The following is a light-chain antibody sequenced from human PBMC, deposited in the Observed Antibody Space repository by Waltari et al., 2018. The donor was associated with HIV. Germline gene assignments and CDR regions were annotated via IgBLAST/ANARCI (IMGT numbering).Light chain of an antibody. V-gene: IGKV1-NL1*01. Sequence: DIQMTQSPSSLSASVGDRVTITCRASQAISNSLAWYQQKPGKAPKLLLYAAYRLESGVPSRFSGSRSGTDYALTISSLQPEDFAVYYCQQYFSPPPLTFGGGTKVEIK. CDR2: AAY. CDR3: QQYFSPPPLT. J-gene: IGKJ4*01. CDR1: QAISNS.